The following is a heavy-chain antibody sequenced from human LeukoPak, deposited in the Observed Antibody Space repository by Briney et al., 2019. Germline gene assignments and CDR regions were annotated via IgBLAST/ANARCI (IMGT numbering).Heavy chain of an antibody. V-gene: IGHV4-59*01. Sequence: SETLSLTCTVSGGSISSYTWSWVRPPPGKGLEWIGYIYHGGSTNYNPSLKSRVTISVDTSKTQFSLKLSSVPAADTAVYYCARDQRRDYFDYWGQGTLVTVSS. CDR3: ARDQRRDYFDY. D-gene: IGHD5-24*01. CDR2: IYHGGST. J-gene: IGHJ4*02. CDR1: GGSISSYT.